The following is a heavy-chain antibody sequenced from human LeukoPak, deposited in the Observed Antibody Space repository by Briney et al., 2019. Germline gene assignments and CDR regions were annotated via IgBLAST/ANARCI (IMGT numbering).Heavy chain of an antibody. V-gene: IGHV3-11*01. J-gene: IGHJ3*02. Sequence: GSLRLSCAASGFTFSDYYMSWIRKAPGKGLEWVSYISSSGSTIYYADSVKGRFTISRDNAKNSLYLQMNSLRAEDTAVYYCARDERPQWLDAFDIWGQGTMVTVSS. CDR3: ARDERPQWLDAFDI. D-gene: IGHD6-19*01. CDR2: ISSSGSTI. CDR1: GFTFSDYY.